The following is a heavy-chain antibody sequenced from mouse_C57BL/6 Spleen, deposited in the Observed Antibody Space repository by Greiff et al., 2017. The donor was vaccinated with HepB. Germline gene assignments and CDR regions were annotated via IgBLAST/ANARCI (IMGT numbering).Heavy chain of an antibody. CDR1: GYTFTSYW. J-gene: IGHJ2*01. Sequence: QVQLQQPGAELVRPGSSVKLSCKASGYTFTSYWMHWVKQRPIQGLEWIGNIDPSDSETHYNQKFKDKATLTVDKSSSTAYMQLSSLTSEDSAVYYCASYSSYGYFDYWGQGTTLTVSS. D-gene: IGHD2-5*01. CDR2: IDPSDSET. V-gene: IGHV1-52*01. CDR3: ASYSSYGYFDY.